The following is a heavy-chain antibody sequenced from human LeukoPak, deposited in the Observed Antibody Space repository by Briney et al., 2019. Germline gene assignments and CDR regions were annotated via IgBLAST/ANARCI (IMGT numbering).Heavy chain of an antibody. CDR3: ARGSSTGYLYGMDV. CDR2: MNPNSGNT. V-gene: IGHV1-8*01. Sequence: GASVKVSCKASGYTFTSYDINWVRQATGQGLEWMGWMNPNSGNTGYAQKFQGRVTMTRNTSISTAYMELSSLRSEDTAVYYCARGSSTGYLYGMDVWGQGTTVTVSS. D-gene: IGHD3-9*01. J-gene: IGHJ6*02. CDR1: GYTFTSYD.